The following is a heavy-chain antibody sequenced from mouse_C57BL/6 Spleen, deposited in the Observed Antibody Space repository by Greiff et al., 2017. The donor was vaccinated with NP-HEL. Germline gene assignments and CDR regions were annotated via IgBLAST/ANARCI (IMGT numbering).Heavy chain of an antibody. CDR2: IRNKANGYTT. CDR1: GFTFTDYY. V-gene: IGHV7-3*01. Sequence: EVKLVESGGGLVQPGGSLSLSCAASGFTFTDYYMSWVRQPPGKALEWLGFIRNKANGYTTEYSASVKGRFTISRDNSQSILYLQMKALRAEDSATYYCARLGYGSFDYWGKGTTLTVSS. D-gene: IGHD1-1*01. J-gene: IGHJ2*01. CDR3: ARLGYGSFDY.